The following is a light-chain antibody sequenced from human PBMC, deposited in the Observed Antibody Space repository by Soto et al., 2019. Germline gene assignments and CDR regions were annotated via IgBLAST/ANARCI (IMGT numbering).Light chain of an antibody. CDR3: QSLNLFPHS. Sequence: DIQMTQSPSSVSASVGDRVTITCRASQSISTHLNWYQQKPGKAPKLLIYLASTLHSGVPSSFSGSGSGTDFSLTISSLQPEDAATYYCQSLNLFPHSFGGGSKVDIK. V-gene: IGKV1-12*01. CDR1: QSISTH. CDR2: LAS. J-gene: IGKJ4*01.